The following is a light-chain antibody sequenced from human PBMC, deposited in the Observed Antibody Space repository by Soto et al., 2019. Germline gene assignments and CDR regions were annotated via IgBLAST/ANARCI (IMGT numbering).Light chain of an antibody. J-gene: IGKJ1*01. CDR3: HQRQSWTRT. CDR2: DAS. V-gene: IGKV3-11*01. CDR1: HSVDFF. Sequence: IVLTQSPATLFVSPGERATLSCRASHSVDFFLAWYQQKHGQPPILLMSDASNRAPGTPARFSGSVSGTDVTITISDVKKEDFALYYCHQRQSWTRTFRQGTKVDI.